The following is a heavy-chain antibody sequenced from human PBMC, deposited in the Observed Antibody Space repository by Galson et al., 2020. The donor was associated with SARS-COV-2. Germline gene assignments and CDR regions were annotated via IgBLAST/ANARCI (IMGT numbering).Heavy chain of an antibody. D-gene: IGHD1-1*01. V-gene: IGHV6-1*01. J-gene: IGHJ6*02. Sequence: SQTLSLTCAISGDSVSSNGAGWNWVRQSPSRGLEWLGRTYYRSRWFNDYAVSVQSRIIISPDTSKNQFSLHLSSVTPEDTAVYYCVRVNWNHYFLCYGMDVWGQGTTVIVSS. CDR2: TYYRSRWFN. CDR3: VRVNWNHYFLCYGMDV. CDR1: GDSVSSNGAG.